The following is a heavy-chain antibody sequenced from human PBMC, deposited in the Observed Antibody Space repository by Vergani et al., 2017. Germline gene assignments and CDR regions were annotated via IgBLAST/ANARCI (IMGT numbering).Heavy chain of an antibody. V-gene: IGHV1-69*08. CDR1: GVTFSSYT. CDR2: IIPILGIA. CDR3: ARDYHSSGSFDY. D-gene: IGHD3-22*01. J-gene: IGHJ4*02. Sequence: QVQLVQSGAEVKKPGSSVKVSCKASGVTFSSYTISWVRQAPGQGLEWMGRIIPILGIANYAQKFQGRVTITADKSTSTAYMELSSLRSEDTAVYYCARDYHSSGSFDYWGQGTLVTVSS.